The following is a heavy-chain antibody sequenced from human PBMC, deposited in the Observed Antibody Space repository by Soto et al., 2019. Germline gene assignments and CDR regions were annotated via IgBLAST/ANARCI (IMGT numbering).Heavy chain of an antibody. CDR3: ARGPPGDDIMTGYFGY. CDR1: GFTFSSYA. D-gene: IGHD3-9*01. Sequence: GGSLRLSCAASGFTFSSYAMHWVRQAQGKGLGWVAVISYDGSKKYYADSVKGRFTISRDNSKNTLYLQMNSLRAEDTAVYYCARGPPGDDIMTGYFGYWGQGTLVNVSS. V-gene: IGHV3-30*04. CDR2: ISYDGSKK. J-gene: IGHJ4*02.